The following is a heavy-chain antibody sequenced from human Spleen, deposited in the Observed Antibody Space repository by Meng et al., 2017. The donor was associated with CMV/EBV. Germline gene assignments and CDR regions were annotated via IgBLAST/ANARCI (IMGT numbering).Heavy chain of an antibody. Sequence: ASVKVSCKVSGHSLTEFSMHWVRQTPGKGLEWMGGFDPEVAKTKYAPKFQGRVTMTEDTSTDTAYMELSSLRSEDTAVYYCSTDIYYYDNSPSTPSDPWGQGTLVTVSS. CDR1: GHSLTEFS. CDR2: FDPEVAKT. D-gene: IGHD3-22*01. CDR3: STDIYYYDNSPSTPSDP. V-gene: IGHV1-24*01. J-gene: IGHJ5*02.